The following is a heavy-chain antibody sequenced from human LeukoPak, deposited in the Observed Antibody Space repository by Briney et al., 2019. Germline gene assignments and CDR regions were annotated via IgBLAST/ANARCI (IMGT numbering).Heavy chain of an antibody. J-gene: IGHJ4*02. CDR2: ISWNSGSI. D-gene: IGHD3-22*01. CDR1: GFTFDDYA. CDR3: AKDYYYDSSGYFDY. Sequence: SGGSLRLSCAASGFTFDDYAMHWVRQAPGKGLEWVSGISWNSGSIGYADSVKGRFTISRDSAKNSLYLQMNSLRAEDTALYYCAKDYYYDSSGYFDYWGQGTLVTVSS. V-gene: IGHV3-9*01.